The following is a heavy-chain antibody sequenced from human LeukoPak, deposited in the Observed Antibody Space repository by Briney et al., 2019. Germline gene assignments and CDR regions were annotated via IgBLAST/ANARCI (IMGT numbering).Heavy chain of an antibody. CDR1: GYTFTGYY. V-gene: IGHV1-46*01. J-gene: IGHJ4*02. CDR3: ARVGEYCSSTSCPRDFDY. CDR2: INPSGGST. D-gene: IGHD2-2*01. Sequence: GASVKVSCKASGYTFTGYYMHWVRQAPGQGLEWMGIINPSGGSTSYAQKFQGRVTMTRDTSTSTVYMELSSLRSEDTAVYYCARVGEYCSSTSCPRDFDYWGQGTLVTVSS.